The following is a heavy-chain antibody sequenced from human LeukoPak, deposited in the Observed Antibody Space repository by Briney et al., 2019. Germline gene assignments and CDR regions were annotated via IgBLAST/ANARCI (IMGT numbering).Heavy chain of an antibody. D-gene: IGHD6-13*01. J-gene: IGHJ6*03. V-gene: IGHV3-21*05. CDR2: ISSSSSAL. Sequence: PGGSLRLSCAASGFSFSNYAMNWVRQAPGKGLEWISYISSSSSALYYADSVKGRFTISRDNAKNSLYLQMNSLRAEDTAVYYCARVQGSSWAYYYYYMDVWGKGTTVTVSS. CDR1: GFSFSNYA. CDR3: ARVQGSSWAYYYYYMDV.